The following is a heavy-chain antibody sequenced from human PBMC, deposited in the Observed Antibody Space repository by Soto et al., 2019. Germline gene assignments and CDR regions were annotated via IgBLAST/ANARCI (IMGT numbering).Heavy chain of an antibody. Sequence: ASVKVSCKASGYTFTGYYMHWVRQAPGQGLEWMGWINPNSGGTNYAQKFQGWVTMTRDTSISTAYMELSRLRSDDTAVYYCARGHVLRFFPPDYWGQGTLVTVSS. J-gene: IGHJ4*02. CDR3: ARGHVLRFFPPDY. D-gene: IGHD3-3*01. CDR2: INPNSGGT. CDR1: GYTFTGYY. V-gene: IGHV1-2*04.